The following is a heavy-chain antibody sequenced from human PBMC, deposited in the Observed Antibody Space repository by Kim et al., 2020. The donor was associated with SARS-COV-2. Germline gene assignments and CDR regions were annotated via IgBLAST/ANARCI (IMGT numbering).Heavy chain of an antibody. CDR1: GGSISSSSYY. V-gene: IGHV4-39*01. D-gene: IGHD2-21*02. CDR3: ARIFSPCGGDCYSGAEYFQH. J-gene: IGHJ1*01. CDR2: IYYSGST. Sequence: SETLSLTCTVSGGSISSSSYYWGWIRQPPGKGLEWIGSIYYSGSTYYNPSLKSRVTISVDTSKNQFSLKLSSVTAADTAVYYCARIFSPCGGDCYSGAEYFQHWGQGTLVTVSS.